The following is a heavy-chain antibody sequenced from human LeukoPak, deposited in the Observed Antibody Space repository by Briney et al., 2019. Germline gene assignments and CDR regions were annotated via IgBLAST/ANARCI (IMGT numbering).Heavy chain of an antibody. V-gene: IGHV4-30-4*01. CDR3: ARDPDDSSGYYYFDY. J-gene: IGHJ4*02. D-gene: IGHD3-22*01. CDR1: GGSISSGDYY. CDR2: IYYSGST. Sequence: KASQTLSLTCTVSGGSISSGDYYWSWIRQPPGKGLEWIGYIYYSGSTYYNPSLKSRVTISVDTSKNQFSLKLSSVTAADTAVYYCARDPDDSSGYYYFDYWGQGTLVTVSS.